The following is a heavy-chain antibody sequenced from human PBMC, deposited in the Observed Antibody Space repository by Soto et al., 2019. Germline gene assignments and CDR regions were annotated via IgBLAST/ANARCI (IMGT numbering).Heavy chain of an antibody. V-gene: IGHV4-39*01. J-gene: IGHJ5*02. D-gene: IGHD4-4*01. CDR3: ATSNWFDP. CDR2: IYYSGST. CDR1: GGSISTSGYF. Sequence: QLQLQESGPGLVKPSETLSLTCTVSGGSISTSGYFWGWIRQPPGKGLEWIGTIYYSGSTYYNPSLKSRVTISVDTSKNQSSLKLSSVTAADTAVYYCATSNWFDPWGQGTLVTVSS.